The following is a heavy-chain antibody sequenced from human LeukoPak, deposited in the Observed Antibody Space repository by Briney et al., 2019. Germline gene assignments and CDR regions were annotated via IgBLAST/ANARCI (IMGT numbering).Heavy chain of an antibody. CDR3: ARASTHSYYGMDV. V-gene: IGHV4-38-2*02. CDR2: FYHSGNT. J-gene: IGHJ6*02. Sequence: SETLSLTCSVSGYTDFYCDWIRQPPGKGLEWIGSFYHSGNTYYNPSLKGRVTISVDTSKNQFSLKLSSVAAADTAIYYCARASTHSYYGMDVWGQGTTVTVSS. CDR1: GYTDFY.